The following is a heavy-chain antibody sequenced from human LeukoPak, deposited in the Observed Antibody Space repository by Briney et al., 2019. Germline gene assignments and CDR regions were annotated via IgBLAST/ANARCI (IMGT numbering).Heavy chain of an antibody. CDR1: GFTFNKYA. Sequence: GGSLRLSCAASGFTFNKYAMYRVRQAPGKGLEWVSAIIESGESTYYTDSVKGRFTISRDNSKNTLYLQMNSLRAEDTAFYYCAKGSAQYYFDSWGQGTLVTVSS. D-gene: IGHD3-10*01. V-gene: IGHV3-23*01. CDR3: AKGSAQYYFDS. J-gene: IGHJ4*02. CDR2: IIESGEST.